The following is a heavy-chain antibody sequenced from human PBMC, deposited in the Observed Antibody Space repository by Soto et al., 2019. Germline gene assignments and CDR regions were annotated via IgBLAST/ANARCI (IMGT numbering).Heavy chain of an antibody. CDR3: ARGEDGYCSSTSCQGSFDY. CDR1: GGSTSTSSYY. V-gene: IGHV4-39*01. CDR2: IYYSGST. J-gene: IGHJ4*02. Sequence: ETLSLTCTVSGGSTSTSSYYWGWIRQPPGKGLEWIGCIYYSGSTYYNPSLKSRVTISVDTSKKHFSLKLSYMTGADTAVYYCARGEDGYCSSTSCQGSFDYWGQGTLVTVS. D-gene: IGHD2-2*01.